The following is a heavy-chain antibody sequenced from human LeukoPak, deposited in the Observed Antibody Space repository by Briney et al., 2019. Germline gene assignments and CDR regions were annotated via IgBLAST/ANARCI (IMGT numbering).Heavy chain of an antibody. CDR3: ARERTNDGFDI. V-gene: IGHV4-61*01. J-gene: IGHJ3*02. CDR2: ILYSGRT. D-gene: IGHD1-7*01. CDR1: GGSVSSGSYY. Sequence: SESLSLTCTVSGGSVSSGSYYGRWVRQPPGKGLEWIGYILYSGRTNYNPSLKRRVTISVDKSKNQFSLKLSSVTAEDTAVYYCARERTNDGFDIWGQGTMVTVSS.